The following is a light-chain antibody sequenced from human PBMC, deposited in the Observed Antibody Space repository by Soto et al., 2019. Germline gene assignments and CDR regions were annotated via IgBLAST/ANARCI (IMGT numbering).Light chain of an antibody. CDR1: QKISSY. Sequence: EIVLTQSPGTLSLSPGERATPSCRASQKISSYLAWYQQKPGQAPRLLIYDASNRATGIPARFSGSGSGTDFTLTISSLEPEDFAVYYCQQRSNWPPLTFGGGTKVEIK. J-gene: IGKJ4*01. V-gene: IGKV3-11*01. CDR2: DAS. CDR3: QQRSNWPPLT.